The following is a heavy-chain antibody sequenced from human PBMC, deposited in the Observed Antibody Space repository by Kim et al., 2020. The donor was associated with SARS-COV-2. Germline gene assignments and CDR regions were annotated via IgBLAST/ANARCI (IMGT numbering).Heavy chain of an antibody. V-gene: IGHV1-2*06. CDR2: INPNSGGT. Sequence: ASVKVSCKASGYTFTGYYMHWVRQAPGQGLEWMGRINPNSGGTNYAQKFQGRVTMTRDTSISTAYMELSRLRSDDTAVYYCARVSHGIAAAKAYYYYYMDVWGKGTTVTVSS. J-gene: IGHJ6*03. CDR1: GYTFTGYY. CDR3: ARVSHGIAAAKAYYYYYMDV. D-gene: IGHD6-13*01.